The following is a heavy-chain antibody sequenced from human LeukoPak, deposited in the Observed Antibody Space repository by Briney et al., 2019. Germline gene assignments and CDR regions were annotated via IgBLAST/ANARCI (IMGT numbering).Heavy chain of an antibody. V-gene: IGHV3-23*01. CDR2: ISGSGGST. CDR1: GFTFSDYY. CDR3: AKLSGHLVFLYHFNY. J-gene: IGHJ4*02. Sequence: GGSLRLSCAASGFTFSDYYMSWIRQAPGKGLDWVSAISGSGGSTYYADSVKGRFTISRDNSKNTLYLQMNSLRAEDTAVYYCAKLSGHLVFLYHFNYWGQGTLVTVSS. D-gene: IGHD6-13*01.